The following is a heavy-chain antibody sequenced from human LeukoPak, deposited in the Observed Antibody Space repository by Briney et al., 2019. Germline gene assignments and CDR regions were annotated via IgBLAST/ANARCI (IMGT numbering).Heavy chain of an antibody. CDR2: MNPNSGNT. V-gene: IGHV1-8*01. CDR1: GYTFTSYD. D-gene: IGHD3-10*01. CDR3: ARDGRGAGGLQGFDP. J-gene: IGHJ5*02. Sequence: ASVKVSCKASGYTFTSYDINWVRQATGQGLEWMGWMNPNSGNTGYAQKFQGRVTMTRNTSISTAYMELSSLRSDDTAVYYCARDGRGAGGLQGFDPWGQGTLVTVSS.